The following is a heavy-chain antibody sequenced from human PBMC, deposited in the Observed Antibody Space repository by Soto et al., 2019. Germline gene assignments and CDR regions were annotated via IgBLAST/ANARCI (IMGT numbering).Heavy chain of an antibody. CDR1: GFTVSSNY. J-gene: IGHJ4*02. CDR3: ASFGVSMITFGGVIANFDY. V-gene: IGHV3-53*01. CDR2: IYSGGST. D-gene: IGHD3-16*02. Sequence: GGSLRLSCAASGFTVSSNYMSWVRQSPGKGLEWVSVIYSGGSTYYADSVKGRFTISRDNSKNTLYLQMNSLRAEDTAVYYCASFGVSMITFGGVIANFDYWGQGTLVTVSS.